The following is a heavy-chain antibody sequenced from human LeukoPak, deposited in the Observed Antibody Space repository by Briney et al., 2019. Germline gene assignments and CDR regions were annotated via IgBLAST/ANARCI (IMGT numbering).Heavy chain of an antibody. CDR3: ARGPEQWLVN. J-gene: IGHJ4*02. CDR1: RFAFSDYT. CDR2: ITSSSSYK. Sequence: GGSLRLSCAASRFAFSDYTMNWVRQAPGKGLEWVSSITSSSSYKYYADSVKGRFTVSRDNAKNSLYLQMDSLRAEDTAVYYCARGPEQWLVNWGQGALVTVSS. D-gene: IGHD6-19*01. V-gene: IGHV3-21*01.